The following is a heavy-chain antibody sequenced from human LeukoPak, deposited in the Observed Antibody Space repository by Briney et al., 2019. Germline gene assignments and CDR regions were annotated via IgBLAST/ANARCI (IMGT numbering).Heavy chain of an antibody. V-gene: IGHV3-33*01. Sequence: GGSLSLSCAASGFTFISYGMHWVRQAPGKGLEWVAVIWYDGSNKYYADSVKGRFTISRDNSKNTLYLQMNSLRAEDTAVYYCAREKRGASRVYGMDVWGQGTTVTVSS. CDR2: IWYDGSNK. D-gene: IGHD3-10*01. J-gene: IGHJ6*02. CDR1: GFTFISYG. CDR3: AREKRGASRVYGMDV.